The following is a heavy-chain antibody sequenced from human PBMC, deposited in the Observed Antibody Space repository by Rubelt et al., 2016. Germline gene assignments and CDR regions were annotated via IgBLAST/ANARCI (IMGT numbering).Heavy chain of an antibody. CDR2: IYYSGST. Sequence: QVQLQESGPGLVKPSETLSLTCTVSGGSISSYYWSWIRQPPGKGLEWIGYIYYSGSTYYNPSLRSLVTIPVATSKNQFSLRLCSVTAADTAVYYCARADYYDSSGYHNWFDPWGQGTLVTVSS. D-gene: IGHD3-22*01. J-gene: IGHJ5*02. CDR3: ARADYYDSSGYHNWFDP. V-gene: IGHV4-59*12. CDR1: GGSISSYY.